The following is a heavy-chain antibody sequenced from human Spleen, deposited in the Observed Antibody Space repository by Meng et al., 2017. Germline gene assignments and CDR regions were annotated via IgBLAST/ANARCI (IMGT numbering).Heavy chain of an antibody. CDR1: GYSFTSYW. Sequence: KVSCKGSGYSFTSYWIGWVRQMPGKGLEWMGIIYPGDSDTRYSPSFQGQVTISADKSISTAYLQWSSLKASDTAMYYCARDCCSEIGPIDYWGQGTLVTVSS. D-gene: IGHD2-15*01. CDR2: IYPGDSDT. V-gene: IGHV5-51*01. J-gene: IGHJ4*02. CDR3: ARDCCSEIGPIDY.